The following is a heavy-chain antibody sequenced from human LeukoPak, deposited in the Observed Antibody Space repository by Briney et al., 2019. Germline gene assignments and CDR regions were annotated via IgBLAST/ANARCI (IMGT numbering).Heavy chain of an antibody. J-gene: IGHJ4*02. D-gene: IGHD3-22*01. CDR1: GFTFSSYE. Sequence: PGGSLRLSCAASGFTFSSYEMNWVRQAPGKGLEWVSYISSSGTTIYYADSVKGRFTISRDNAKNSLFLQVNSLRAEDTAVYYCARGGRITMIFDYWGQGTLVTVSS. CDR2: ISSSGTTI. CDR3: ARGGRITMIFDY. V-gene: IGHV3-48*03.